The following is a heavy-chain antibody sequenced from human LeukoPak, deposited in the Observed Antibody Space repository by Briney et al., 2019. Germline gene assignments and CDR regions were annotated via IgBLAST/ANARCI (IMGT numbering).Heavy chain of an antibody. Sequence: GGSLRLSCVVSGFSFSSYAMSWVRQAPGKGLEWVSTLSGSGGITYYSDSVKGRFTVSRDNSKNTLSLQMNSLRAEDTAVYYCAKTYYYDSSGYSHYLAFDYWGRGTLVTVSS. CDR3: AKTYYYDSSGYSHYLAFDY. CDR2: LSGSGGIT. D-gene: IGHD3-22*01. J-gene: IGHJ4*02. CDR1: GFSFSSYA. V-gene: IGHV3-23*01.